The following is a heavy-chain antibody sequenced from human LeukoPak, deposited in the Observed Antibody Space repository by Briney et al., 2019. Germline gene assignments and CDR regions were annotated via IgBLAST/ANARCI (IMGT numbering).Heavy chain of an antibody. V-gene: IGHV3-48*04. Sequence: PGGSLRLSCAASGFSFSTYSMNWVRQAPGKGLEWVSYISSSSSNIYYADSVKGRFTISRDNAKNSLYLQMNSLRAEDTAVYYCARDLAAAGDFDYWGQGTLVTVSS. D-gene: IGHD6-13*01. CDR3: ARDLAAAGDFDY. CDR2: ISSSSSNI. J-gene: IGHJ4*02. CDR1: GFSFSTYS.